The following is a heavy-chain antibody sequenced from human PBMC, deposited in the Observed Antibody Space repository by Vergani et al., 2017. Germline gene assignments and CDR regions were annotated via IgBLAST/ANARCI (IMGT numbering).Heavy chain of an antibody. CDR2: IIPIFGTA. V-gene: IGHV1-69*12. D-gene: IGHD6-13*01. CDR3: AGGGAAAGIGY. Sequence: QVQLVQSGAEVKKPGSSVKVSCKASGGTFSSYAISWVRQAPGQGLEWMRGIIPIFGTANYAQKFQGRVTINADESTSTAYMERRSLRSEDTAVYYCAGGGAAAGIGYWGQGTLVTVSS. J-gene: IGHJ4*02. CDR1: GGTFSSYA.